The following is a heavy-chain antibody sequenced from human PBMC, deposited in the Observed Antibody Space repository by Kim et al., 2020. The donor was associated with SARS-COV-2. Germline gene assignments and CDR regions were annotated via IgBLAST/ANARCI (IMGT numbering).Heavy chain of an antibody. CDR1: GGSISSSSYY. CDR2: IYYSGST. Sequence: SETLSLTCTVSGGSISSSSYYWGWIRQPPGKGLEWIGSIYYSGSTYYNPSLKSRVTISVDTSKNQFSLKLSSVTAADTAVYYCARFDVGAAYYFDYWGQGTLVTVSS. D-gene: IGHD1-26*01. V-gene: IGHV4-39*01. CDR3: ARFDVGAAYYFDY. J-gene: IGHJ4*02.